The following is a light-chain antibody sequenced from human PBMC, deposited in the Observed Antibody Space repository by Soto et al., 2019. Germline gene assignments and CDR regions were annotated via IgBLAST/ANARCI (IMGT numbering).Light chain of an antibody. CDR1: QSLSSN. Sequence: EIVMTQSPATLSVSPGERVPLCCRASQSLSSNLAWYQQKPGKAPRLLIYGASNRATGIPDRLSGSGSGTDFTLTIRRLEPEDFAVYYCQQYGSSGTFGQGTKVDI. CDR3: QQYGSSGT. V-gene: IGKV3-20*01. J-gene: IGKJ1*01. CDR2: GAS.